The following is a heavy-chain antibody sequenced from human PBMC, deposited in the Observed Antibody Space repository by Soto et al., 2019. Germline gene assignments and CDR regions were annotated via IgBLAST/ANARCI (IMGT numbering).Heavy chain of an antibody. CDR1: GYTFTSYG. D-gene: IGHD4-17*01. V-gene: IGHV1-18*04. J-gene: IGHJ4*02. CDR3: ARSSYGDSDVY. CDR2: ISAYNGNT. Sequence: PSVTVSCKASGYTFTSYGISWVRQAPGQGLEWMGWISAYNGNTNYAQKLQGRVTMTTDTSTSTAYMELRSLRSDDTAVYYCARSSYGDSDVYWGQGTLVTVSS.